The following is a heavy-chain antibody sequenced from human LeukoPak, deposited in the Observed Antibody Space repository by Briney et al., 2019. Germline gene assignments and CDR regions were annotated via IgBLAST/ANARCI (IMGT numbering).Heavy chain of an antibody. V-gene: IGHV3-33*06. J-gene: IGHJ4*02. Sequence: GGSLRLSCAASGFTFSSYGMHWVRQAPGKGLEWVAVIWYDGSNKYYADSVKGRFTISRDNSKSTLYLQMNSLRAEDTAVYFCAKEGRSTTPGYWGQGTLVTVSS. CDR1: GFTFSSYG. CDR3: AKEGRSTTPGY. CDR2: IWYDGSNK. D-gene: IGHD6-13*01.